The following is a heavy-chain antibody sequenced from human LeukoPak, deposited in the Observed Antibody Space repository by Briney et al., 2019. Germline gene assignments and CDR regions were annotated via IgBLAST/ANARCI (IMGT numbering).Heavy chain of an antibody. V-gene: IGHV1-18*01. J-gene: IGHJ4*02. CDR2: ISAYNGNT. CDR1: GYTFTSYG. CDR3: ARDSGIQVVPAAPSDY. Sequence: ASVKVSCKASGYTFTSYGISWVRQAPGQRLEWMGWISAYNGNTNYAQKLQGRVTMTTDTSTSTAYMELRSLRSDDTAVYYCARDSGIQVVPAAPSDYWGQGTLVTVSS. D-gene: IGHD2-2*01.